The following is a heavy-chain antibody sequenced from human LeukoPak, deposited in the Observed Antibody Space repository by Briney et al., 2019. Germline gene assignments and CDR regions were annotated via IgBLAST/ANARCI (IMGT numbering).Heavy chain of an antibody. CDR3: ARADCSSTSCYKGYYYYGMDV. D-gene: IGHD2-2*02. Sequence: SETLSLTCTVSGGSISSGGYYWSWIRQHPGKGLEWIGYIYYSGSTYYNPSLKSRVTISVDTSKNQFSLKLSSVTAADTALYYCARADCSSTSCYKGYYYYGMDVWGQGTTVTVSS. CDR1: GGSISSGGYY. J-gene: IGHJ6*02. CDR2: IYYSGST. V-gene: IGHV4-31*03.